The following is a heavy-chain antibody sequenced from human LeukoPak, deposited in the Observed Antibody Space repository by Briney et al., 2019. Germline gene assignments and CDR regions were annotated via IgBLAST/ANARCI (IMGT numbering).Heavy chain of an antibody. CDR3: ARDPGANYFDY. CDR2: INPNSGVT. D-gene: IGHD7-27*01. Sequence: ASVKVSCKASGYIFTSYYIHWVRQAPGQGLEWMGWINPNSGVTNYAQKFQGRVTMAGDTSISTAYMGLKRLRSDDTAMYYCARDPGANYFDYWGQGTLVTVSS. J-gene: IGHJ4*02. V-gene: IGHV1-2*02. CDR1: GYIFTSYY.